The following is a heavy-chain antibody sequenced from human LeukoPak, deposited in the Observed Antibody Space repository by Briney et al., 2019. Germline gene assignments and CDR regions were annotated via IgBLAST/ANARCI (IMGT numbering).Heavy chain of an antibody. Sequence: PSETLSLTCAVYGGSFSGYYWSWIRQPPGKGLERIGEINHSGSTNYNPSLKSRVTISVDTSKNQFSLKLSSVTAANTAVYYCARGDLREDCSGGSCYPDYYYYGMDVWGQGTTVTVSS. J-gene: IGHJ6*02. CDR2: INHSGST. CDR3: ARGDLREDCSGGSCYPDYYYYGMDV. CDR1: GGSFSGYY. V-gene: IGHV4-34*01. D-gene: IGHD2-15*01.